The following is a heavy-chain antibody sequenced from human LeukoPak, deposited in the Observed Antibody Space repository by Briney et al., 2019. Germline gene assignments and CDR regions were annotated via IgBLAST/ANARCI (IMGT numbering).Heavy chain of an antibody. CDR1: GYTFTGYY. CDR3: ARDAPCSGGSCLDY. V-gene: IGHV1-2*03. D-gene: IGHD2-15*01. Sequence: LAASVKVSCKASGYTFTGYYLHWVRQAPGQGLEWMGWINPNSGGTNHAQKFQGRVSMSRDTSINTAYMELSRMRSDDTAVFYCARDAPCSGGSCLDYWGQGTLVTVSS. J-gene: IGHJ4*02. CDR2: INPNSGGT.